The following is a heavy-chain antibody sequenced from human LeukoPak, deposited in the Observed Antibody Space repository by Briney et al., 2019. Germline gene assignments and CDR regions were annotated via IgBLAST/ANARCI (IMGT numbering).Heavy chain of an antibody. V-gene: IGHV3-7*01. CDR1: GFPFSSYW. J-gene: IGHJ4*02. Sequence: GSLRLSCAASGFPFSSYWMSWVRQAPGKGLEWVANIKQDGSEKYYLDSVKGRFTISRDNAKNSLYLQMNSLRAEDTAVYYCARAITIFGVVIDYFDYWGQGTLVTVSS. CDR2: IKQDGSEK. CDR3: ARAITIFGVVIDYFDY. D-gene: IGHD3-3*01.